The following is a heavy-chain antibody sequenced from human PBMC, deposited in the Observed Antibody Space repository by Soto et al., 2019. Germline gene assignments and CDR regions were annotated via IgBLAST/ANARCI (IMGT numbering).Heavy chain of an antibody. CDR3: AANHDYGDYADTERFDY. J-gene: IGHJ4*02. CDR2: IVVGSGNT. CDR1: GFTFTSSA. V-gene: IGHV1-58*01. D-gene: IGHD4-17*01. Sequence: ASVKVSCKASGFTFTSSAVQWVRQARGQRLEWIGWIVVGSGNTNYAQKFQERVTITRDMSTSTAYMELSSLRSEDTAVYYCAANHDYGDYADTERFDYWGQGTLVTVSS.